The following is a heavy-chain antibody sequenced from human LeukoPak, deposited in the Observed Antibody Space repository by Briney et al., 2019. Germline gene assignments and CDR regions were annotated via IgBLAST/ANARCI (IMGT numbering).Heavy chain of an antibody. D-gene: IGHD6-6*01. J-gene: IGHJ6*02. V-gene: IGHV1-24*01. CDR2: FDPEDGET. CDR3: ATNSRPGPGDYYYYYGMDV. Sequence: ASVKVSCKVSGYTLTELSMHWVRQAPGKGLEWMGGFDPEDGETIYAQKFQGRVTMTEDTSTDTAYMELSSLRSEDTAVYYCATNSRPGPGDYYYYYGMDVWGQGTTVTVSS. CDR1: GYTLTELS.